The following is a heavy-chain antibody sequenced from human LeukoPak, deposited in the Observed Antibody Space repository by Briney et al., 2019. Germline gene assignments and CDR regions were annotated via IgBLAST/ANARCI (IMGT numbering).Heavy chain of an antibody. J-gene: IGHJ5*02. CDR3: ARGKRVRFLEWFRGLNWFDP. D-gene: IGHD3-3*01. V-gene: IGHV1-69*05. CDR2: IIPIFGTA. Sequence: GASVKVSCKASGGTFSSYAISLVRQAPGQGLEWMGGIIPIFGTANYAQKFQGRVTITTDESTSTAYMELSSLRSEDTAVYYCARGKRVRFLEWFRGLNWFDPWGQGTLVTVSS. CDR1: GGTFSSYA.